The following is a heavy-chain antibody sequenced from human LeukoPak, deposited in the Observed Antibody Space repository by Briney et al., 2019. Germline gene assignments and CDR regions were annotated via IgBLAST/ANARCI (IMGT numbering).Heavy chain of an antibody. CDR3: ARALCESYSSTSCYMYY. J-gene: IGHJ4*02. D-gene: IGHD2-2*02. CDR1: GYTFTSYA. CDR2: INAGNGNT. V-gene: IGHV1-3*01. Sequence: RASVKVSCKASGYTFTSYAMHWVRQAPGQRLEWMGWINAGNGNTKYSQKFQGRVTITRDTSASTAYMELSSLRSEDTAVYYCARALCESYSSTSCYMYYWGQGTLVTVSS.